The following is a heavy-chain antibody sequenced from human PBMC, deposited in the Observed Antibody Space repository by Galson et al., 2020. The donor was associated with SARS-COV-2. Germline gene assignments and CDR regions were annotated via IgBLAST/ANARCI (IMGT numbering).Heavy chain of an antibody. J-gene: IGHJ6*02. D-gene: IGHD3-10*01. CDR1: GFTFSSYG. V-gene: IGHV3-33*01. Sequence: QLGEFLKISCAASGFTFSSYGMHWVRQAPGKGLEWVAVIWYDGSNKYYADSVKGRFTISRDNSKNTLYLQMNSLRAEDTAVYYCARDVHGVTMVRGVIIRYGMDVWGQGTTVTVSS. CDR2: IWYDGSNK. CDR3: ARDVHGVTMVRGVIIRYGMDV.